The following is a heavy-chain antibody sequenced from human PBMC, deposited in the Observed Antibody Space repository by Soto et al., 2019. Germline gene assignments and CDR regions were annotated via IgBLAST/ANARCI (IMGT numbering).Heavy chain of an antibody. CDR2: IFQSGST. CDR3: ARGRGRYSSGWSWFDP. Sequence: SETLSLTCGVSGGTIRSPDWWTWVRQPPGKGLEWIGEIFQSGSTNYTPSLESRVTISVDKSKNQFSLTLTSVTAADTAVYFCARGRGRYSSGWSWFDPWGQGILVTSPQ. D-gene: IGHD6-19*01. CDR1: GGTIRSPDW. V-gene: IGHV4-4*02. J-gene: IGHJ5*02.